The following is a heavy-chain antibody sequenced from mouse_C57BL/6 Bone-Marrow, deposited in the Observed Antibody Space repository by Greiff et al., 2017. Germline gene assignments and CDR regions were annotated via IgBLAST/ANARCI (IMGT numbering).Heavy chain of an antibody. J-gene: IGHJ1*03. D-gene: IGHD1-1*01. V-gene: IGHV1-59*01. CDR3: ARRVTTVYWYFDV. CDR2: IDPSDSYT. CDR1: GYTFTSYW. Sequence: QVQLQQPGAELVRPGTSVKLSCKASGYTFTSYWMHWVKQRPGQGLEWIGVIDPSDSYTNYNQKFKGKATLTVDTSSSTAYMQLSSLTSEDSAVYYCARRVTTVYWYFDVWGTGTTVTVSS.